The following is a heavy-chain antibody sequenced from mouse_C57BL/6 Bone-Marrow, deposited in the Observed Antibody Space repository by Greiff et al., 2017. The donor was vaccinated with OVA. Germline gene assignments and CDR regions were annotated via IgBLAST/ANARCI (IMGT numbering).Heavy chain of an antibody. CDR1: GFTFSSYG. J-gene: IGHJ3*01. D-gene: IGHD2-2*01. V-gene: IGHV5-6*01. CDR2: ISSGGSYT. Sequence: EVMLVESGGDLVKPGGSLKLSCAASGFTFSSYGMSWVRQTPDKRLEWVATISSGGSYTYYPDSVKGRFTISRDNAKNTLYLQMSSLKSEDRAMYDCARQGYDGFAYWGQGTLVTVSA. CDR3: ARQGYDGFAY.